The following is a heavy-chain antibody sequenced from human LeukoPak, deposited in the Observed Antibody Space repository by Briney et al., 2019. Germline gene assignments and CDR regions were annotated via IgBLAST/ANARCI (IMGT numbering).Heavy chain of an antibody. J-gene: IGHJ4*02. D-gene: IGHD6-13*01. CDR2: ISAYNGNT. CDR1: GYTFTSYG. Sequence: TSVNVSCKASGYTFTSYGISWVRQAPGQGLDGMGWISAYNGNTNYAQKLQGRVTMTTDTSTSTAYMELRSLRSDDTAVYYCAREGWAQQLASDYWGQGTLVTVSS. V-gene: IGHV1-18*01. CDR3: AREGWAQQLASDY.